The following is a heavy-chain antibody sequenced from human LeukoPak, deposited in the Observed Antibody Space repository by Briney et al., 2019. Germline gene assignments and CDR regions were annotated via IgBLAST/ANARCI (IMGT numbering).Heavy chain of an antibody. CDR3: AGLYTNKWDY. Sequence: GGSLRLSCAASGFTFSDYSMNWVRQAPGKGLEWVSYISSSSATIYYADSVKGRFTISRDNAQSSLFLQMNSLRDEDTAVYYCAGLYTNKWDYWGQGTLVTVSS. V-gene: IGHV3-48*02. CDR2: ISSSSATI. J-gene: IGHJ4*02. CDR1: GFTFSDYS. D-gene: IGHD2-2*02.